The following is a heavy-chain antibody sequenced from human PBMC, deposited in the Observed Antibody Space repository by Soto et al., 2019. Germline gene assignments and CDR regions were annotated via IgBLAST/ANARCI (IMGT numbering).Heavy chain of an antibody. D-gene: IGHD1-26*01. Sequence: QVQLVESGGGVVQPGRSLRLSCAASGFTFSSYGMHWVRQAPGKGLEWVAVIWYDGSNKYYADSVKGRFTISRDNSKNTLYLQMNSLRADDTAVYYFAKGWEETGDAFDICGQGTMVTFSS. CDR1: GFTFSSYG. CDR3: AKGWEETGDAFDI. V-gene: IGHV3-33*06. CDR2: IWYDGSNK. J-gene: IGHJ3*02.